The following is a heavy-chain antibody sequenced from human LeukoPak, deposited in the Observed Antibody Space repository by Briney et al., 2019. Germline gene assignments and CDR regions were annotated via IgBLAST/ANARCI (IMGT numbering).Heavy chain of an antibody. Sequence: SETLSLTCAVYGGSLSGHYWSWIRQSPGKGLEWIGDIHHDGRTKYSPSLKSRVSILLDTSKNEVPLRLTPVTAADTALYFCAREPVPQDYGDTVNAYDLWGQGTMVIVSS. CDR2: IHHDGRT. J-gene: IGHJ3*01. D-gene: IGHD4-17*01. CDR3: AREPVPQDYGDTVNAYDL. V-gene: IGHV4-34*01. CDR1: GGSLSGHY.